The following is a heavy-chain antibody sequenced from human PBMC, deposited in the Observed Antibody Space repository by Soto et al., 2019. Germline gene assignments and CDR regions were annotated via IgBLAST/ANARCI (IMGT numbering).Heavy chain of an antibody. J-gene: IGHJ2*01. CDR1: GFTFSSYA. V-gene: IGHV3-30-3*01. CDR3: ARPTVTTGAHWYPDL. CDR2: ISYDGSNK. D-gene: IGHD4-17*01. Sequence: ESGGGVVQPGRSLRLSCAASGFTFSSYAMYWVRQAPGKGLEWVAVISYDGSNKNYADSVKGRFTISRDYSQNTLYLQMNSLRAEVTAIYYCARPTVTTGAHWYPDLWGRGTLVTVSS.